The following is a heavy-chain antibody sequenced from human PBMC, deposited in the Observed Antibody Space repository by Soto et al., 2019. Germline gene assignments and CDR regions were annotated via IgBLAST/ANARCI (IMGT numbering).Heavy chain of an antibody. J-gene: IGHJ5*02. CDR1: GDSISSVDHY. CDR2: IYHSGST. CDR3: ARLRWETENNWFDP. Sequence: SETLSLTCTVSGDSISSVDHYWSWIRQPPGKGLEWMGYIYHSGSTHYNPSLNSRLTISIDTSTNRFPLNLTPVTAADTAVYFCARLRWETENNWFDPWGQGALVTVSS. D-gene: IGHD1-26*01. V-gene: IGHV4-30-4*01.